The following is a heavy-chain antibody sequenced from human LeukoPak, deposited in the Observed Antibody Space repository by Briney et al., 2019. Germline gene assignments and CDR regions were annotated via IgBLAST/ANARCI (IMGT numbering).Heavy chain of an antibody. CDR3: ARRPRTYSSGWYYFDY. D-gene: IGHD6-19*01. J-gene: IGHJ4*02. Sequence: GESLKISCQGSGYLFTSYWIGWVRQLPGKGLEGMGIIYPGDSDTRYSPSFQGQVTISADKSISTAYLQWCSLKASDTAMYYCARRPRTYSSGWYYFDYWGQGTLVTVSS. CDR1: GYLFTSYW. V-gene: IGHV5-51*01. CDR2: IYPGDSDT.